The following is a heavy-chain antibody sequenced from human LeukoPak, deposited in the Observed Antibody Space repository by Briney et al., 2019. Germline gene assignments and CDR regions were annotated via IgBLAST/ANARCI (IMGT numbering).Heavy chain of an antibody. V-gene: IGHV3-23*01. D-gene: IGHD6-19*01. J-gene: IGHJ4*02. CDR1: GFTFSSYA. CDR2: ISGSGGST. CDR3: AKVLYVSSGWYFDY. Sequence: GGSLRLSCAASGFTFSSYAMSWVRQAPGKGLEWVSAISGSGGSTYYADSVKGRFTIFRDNSKNTLYLQMNSLRAEDTAVYYCAKVLYVSSGWYFDYWGQGTLVTVSS.